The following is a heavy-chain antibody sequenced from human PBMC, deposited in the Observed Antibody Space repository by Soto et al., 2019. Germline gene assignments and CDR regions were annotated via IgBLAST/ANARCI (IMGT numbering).Heavy chain of an antibody. CDR1: GFNFRNYA. CDR3: VKDPSQTTARSGQNGFAT. V-gene: IGHV3-33*06. J-gene: IGHJ5*02. D-gene: IGHD4-4*01. Sequence: PGGSLRLACSSSGFNFRNYAMRMVSQAPGNGLDLVAVIWRDGSEKYYGASVKGRVTIPRDNFKNTLSLQMNSLRVEDTAICDCVKDPSQTTARSGQNGFATWDRGTLVSV. CDR2: IWRDGSEK.